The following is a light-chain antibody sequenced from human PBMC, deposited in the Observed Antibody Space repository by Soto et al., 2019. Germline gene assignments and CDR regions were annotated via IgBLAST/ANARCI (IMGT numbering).Light chain of an antibody. CDR2: KAS. CDR3: QLYNSGTL. Sequence: DIPMTQSPSTLSASVGDRVTITCRASQSVSPWLAWYQQKPGKAPKLLIQKASSLESGVPSRFSGSGSGTEYTLTISSLQPDDFATYYCQLYNSGTLFGQGTKLEIK. J-gene: IGKJ2*01. CDR1: QSVSPW. V-gene: IGKV1-5*03.